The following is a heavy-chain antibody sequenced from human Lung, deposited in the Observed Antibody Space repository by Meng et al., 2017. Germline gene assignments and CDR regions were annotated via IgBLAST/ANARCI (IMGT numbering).Heavy chain of an antibody. V-gene: IGHV4-61*02. Sequence: LRLSCTVSGASINNGDYYWSWIRQPAGKGLEWIGRIYNTGDTNYNPSLKNRVTISIDTSKNQFSLKLTSVTAADTAVYYCAKEGYDARLVLGEFSLVGYGMDVWGQGTTVTVSS. CDR2: IYNTGDT. CDR3: AKEGYDARLVLGEFSLVGYGMDV. J-gene: IGHJ6*02. D-gene: IGHD3-16*02. CDR1: GASINNGDYY.